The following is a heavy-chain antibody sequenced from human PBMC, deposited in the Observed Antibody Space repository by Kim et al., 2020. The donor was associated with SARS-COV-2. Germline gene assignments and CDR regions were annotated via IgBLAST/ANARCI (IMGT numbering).Heavy chain of an antibody. V-gene: IGHV3-64*01. J-gene: IGHJ4*02. CDR3: ASGAQYNWNDFDY. CDR1: GFTFSSYA. Sequence: GGSLRLSCAASGFTFSSYAMHWVRQAPGKGLEYVSAISSNGGSTYYANSVKGRFTISSDNSKNTLYLQLCSLSAEDMAVYYCASGAQYNWNDFDYLCQGT. D-gene: IGHD1-20*01. CDR2: ISSNGGST.